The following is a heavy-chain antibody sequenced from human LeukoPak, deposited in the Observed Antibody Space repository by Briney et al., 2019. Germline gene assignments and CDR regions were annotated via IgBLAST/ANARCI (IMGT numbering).Heavy chain of an antibody. V-gene: IGHV3-13*01. Sequence: GGSLRLSCAASRFTFSTYDMHWVRQVTGKGLEWVSVIGVAGDTYYLGSVKGRFTISRENAKNSLFLQMNTLRAGDTAVYYCARSAPGYHYGMDVWGQGTTVTVSS. D-gene: IGHD2-15*01. CDR2: IGVAGDT. CDR3: ARSAPGYHYGMDV. CDR1: RFTFSTYD. J-gene: IGHJ6*02.